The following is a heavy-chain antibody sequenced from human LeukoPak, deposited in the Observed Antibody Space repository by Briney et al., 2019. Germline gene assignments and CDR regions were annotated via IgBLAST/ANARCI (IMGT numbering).Heavy chain of an antibody. Sequence: SETLSLTCTCLGGSMIDYFWASIRQAPGKELEWIGYISNSGTIDYNPSLKRRVTMSVDTSKNEFSLKLTSVTAADTAMYYGARVVRGAVTSNYFDPWGQGTLVTVSS. J-gene: IGHJ5*02. CDR3: ARVVRGAVTSNYFDP. D-gene: IGHD4-17*01. V-gene: IGHV4-59*01. CDR1: GGSMIDYF. CDR2: ISNSGTI.